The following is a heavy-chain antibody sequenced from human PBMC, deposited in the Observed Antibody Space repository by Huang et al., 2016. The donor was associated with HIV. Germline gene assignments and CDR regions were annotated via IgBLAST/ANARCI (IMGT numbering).Heavy chain of an antibody. D-gene: IGHD6-13*01. V-gene: IGHV4-39*01. J-gene: IGHJ5*02. CDR3: ARHVKDSSWYVGWFDP. CDR2: VYYGGRT. Sequence: QLQLQESGPGLVKPSETLSLTCSVSDDSINSRSYYWGWIRQPPGKGLEWIGSVYYGGRTYYTPSLKSRVTMSVDTSRNQFSLKLSSVTTADTAVYYCARHVKDSSWYVGWFDPWGQGTLVTVSS. CDR1: DDSINSRSYY.